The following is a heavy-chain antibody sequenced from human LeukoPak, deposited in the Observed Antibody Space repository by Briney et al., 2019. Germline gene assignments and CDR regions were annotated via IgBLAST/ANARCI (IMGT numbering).Heavy chain of an antibody. CDR1: GYSFTSYW. CDR3: ARRAKAYCGGDCYTDY. Sequence: GESLKISCKGSGYSFTSYWIGWVRQMPGKGLEWMGIIYPGDSDTRYSPSFQGQVTISADKSISTAYLQWSSLKASDTAMYYCARRAKAYCGGDCYTDYWGQGTLVTVSS. CDR2: IYPGDSDT. V-gene: IGHV5-51*01. J-gene: IGHJ4*02. D-gene: IGHD2-21*02.